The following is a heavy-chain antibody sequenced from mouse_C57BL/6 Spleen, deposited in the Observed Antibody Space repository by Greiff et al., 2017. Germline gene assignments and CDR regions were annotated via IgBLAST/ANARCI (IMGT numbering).Heavy chain of an antibody. CDR3: SREYYDYFDY. D-gene: IGHD1-1*01. CDR2: KSYSGST. V-gene: IGHV3-1*01. Sequence: DVKLQESGPGMVKPSQSLSLTCTVTGYSITSGYDWHWIRPFPGNKLEWMGYKSYSGSTNYNPSLKIRISITQDTSKNHFFLKLNSVTTEDTATYYCSREYYDYFDYWGQGTTLTVSS. J-gene: IGHJ2*01. CDR1: GYSITSGYD.